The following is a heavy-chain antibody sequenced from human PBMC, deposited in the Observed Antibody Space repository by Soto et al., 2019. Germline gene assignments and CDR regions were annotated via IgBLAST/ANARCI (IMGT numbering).Heavy chain of an antibody. D-gene: IGHD6-19*01. Sequence: GGSLRLSCAASGFTFSTYAMSWVRQAPGNGLEWVSAISGSGGSTYYADSVKGRFTISRDNSKNTLYLQMNSLRAEDTAVYYCAKDIGYRSGPTCFDYRGQGTLVNVSS. V-gene: IGHV3-23*01. CDR1: GFTFSTYA. CDR3: AKDIGYRSGPTCFDY. J-gene: IGHJ4*02. CDR2: ISGSGGST.